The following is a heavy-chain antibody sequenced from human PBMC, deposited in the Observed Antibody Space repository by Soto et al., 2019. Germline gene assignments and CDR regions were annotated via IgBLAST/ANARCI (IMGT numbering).Heavy chain of an antibody. J-gene: IGHJ5*02. CDR1: GGSMISYY. V-gene: IGHV4-59*08. CDR3: ARGGKYSSSSVLNWFDP. Sequence: ETLSLTCTVSGGSMISYYWSWIRQPPGRGLEWIGFIYYAGSTKHNPSLNSRVTISVDTSKNQSSLKLSSVTAADTAVYYCARGGKYSSSSVLNWFDPWGQGTLVTVSS. D-gene: IGHD6-6*01. CDR2: IYYAGST.